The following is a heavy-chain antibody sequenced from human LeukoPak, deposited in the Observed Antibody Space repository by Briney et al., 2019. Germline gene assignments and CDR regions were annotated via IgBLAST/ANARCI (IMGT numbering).Heavy chain of an antibody. CDR2: ISYDGTNK. V-gene: IGHV3-30*18. CDR1: GFTFSSYG. J-gene: IGHJ4*02. D-gene: IGHD3-3*01. CDR3: AKDLNYDFWCGLGN. Sequence: PGGSLRLSCAVSGFTFSSYGMHWVRQAPGKGLEWMAVISYDGTNKYYADSVKGRFTISRDNSKNTLYLQMNSLRAEDTAVYYCAKDLNYDFWCGLGNWGQGTLVTVSS.